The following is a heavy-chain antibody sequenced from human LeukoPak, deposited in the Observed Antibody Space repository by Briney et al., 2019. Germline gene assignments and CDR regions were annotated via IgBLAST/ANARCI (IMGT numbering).Heavy chain of an antibody. CDR2: IIPIFGTA. CDR3: ANYYYDSSGYFQYFDY. D-gene: IGHD3-22*01. J-gene: IGHJ4*02. CDR1: GGTFSSYA. Sequence: SMKVSCKTSGGTFSSYAISWVRQAPGQGLEWMGGIIPIFGTANYAQKFQGRVTITADESTSTAYMELSSLRSEDTAVYYCANYYYDSSGYFQYFDYWGQGTLVTVSS. V-gene: IGHV1-69*01.